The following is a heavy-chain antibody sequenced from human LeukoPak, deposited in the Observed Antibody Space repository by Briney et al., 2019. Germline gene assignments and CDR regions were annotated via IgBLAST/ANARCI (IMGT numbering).Heavy chain of an antibody. Sequence: SVKVSCKASGGTFSSYAISWVRQAPGQGLEWMGGIIPIFGTANYAQKFQGRVTITADKSTSTAYMELSSLRPEDTAVYYCARDGGQIRYFDWLLIPRDYYYYGMDVWGKGTTVTVSS. CDR3: ARDGGQIRYFDWLLIPRDYYYYGMDV. J-gene: IGHJ6*04. D-gene: IGHD3-9*01. CDR2: IIPIFGTA. CDR1: GGTFSSYA. V-gene: IGHV1-69*06.